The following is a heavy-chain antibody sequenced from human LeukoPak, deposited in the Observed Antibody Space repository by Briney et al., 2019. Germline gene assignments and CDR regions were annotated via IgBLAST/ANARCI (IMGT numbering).Heavy chain of an antibody. V-gene: IGHV1-46*01. CDR2: INPSGGST. J-gene: IGHJ4*02. Sequence: ASVKVSCKASGYTFTSYYMHWVRQAPGQGPEWMGIINPSGGSTSYAQKFQGRVTMTRDMSTSTVYMELSSLRSEDTAVYYCAKARPGIYLPTDYWGQGTLVTVSS. CDR3: AKARPGIYLPTDY. D-gene: IGHD3-10*01. CDR1: GYTFTSYY.